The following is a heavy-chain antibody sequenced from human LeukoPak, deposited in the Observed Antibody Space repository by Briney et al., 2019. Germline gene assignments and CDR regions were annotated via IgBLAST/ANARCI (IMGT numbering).Heavy chain of an antibody. V-gene: IGHV3-11*04. Sequence: GGSLRLSCAASGFKFSDYYMNWIRQAPGKGLEWVSYISNGGNTIYYADSVKGRFTISRDNAKNSLYLQMNSLRAEDTAVYYCATLWSDYYDSSGFYFDYWGQGTLVTVSS. CDR2: ISNGGNTI. J-gene: IGHJ4*02. CDR3: ATLWSDYYDSSGFYFDY. D-gene: IGHD3-22*01. CDR1: GFKFSDYY.